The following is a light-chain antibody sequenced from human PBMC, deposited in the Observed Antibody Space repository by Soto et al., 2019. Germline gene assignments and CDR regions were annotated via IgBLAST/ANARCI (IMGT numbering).Light chain of an antibody. CDR1: QSISLW. CDR2: DAS. Sequence: DIQMAQSPSTLSASVGDRVAMTCRASQSISLWLAWYQQKPGKAPKVLIWDASSLQRGVPSRFSGSGSGTEFTLTISSLQPDDFATYYCQQYNNYPWTFGQGTKVDI. J-gene: IGKJ1*01. V-gene: IGKV1-5*01. CDR3: QQYNNYPWT.